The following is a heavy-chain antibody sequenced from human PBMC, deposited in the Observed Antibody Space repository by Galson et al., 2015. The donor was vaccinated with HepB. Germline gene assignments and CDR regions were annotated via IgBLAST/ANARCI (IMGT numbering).Heavy chain of an antibody. CDR1: GFTFSSYA. V-gene: IGHV3-23*01. CDR2: ISGSGGST. D-gene: IGHD6-13*01. CDR3: AKSLAGSWYYFDY. J-gene: IGHJ4*02. Sequence: SLRLSCAASGFTFSSYAMSWVRQAPGKGLEWVSAISGSGGSTYYADSVKGRFTISRDNSKNTLYLQMNSLRAEDTAVYYCAKSLAGSWYYFDYWGQGTLVTVSS.